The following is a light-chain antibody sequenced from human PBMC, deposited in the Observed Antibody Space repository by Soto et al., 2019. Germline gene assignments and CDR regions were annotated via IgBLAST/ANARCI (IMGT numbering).Light chain of an antibody. J-gene: IGKJ1*01. V-gene: IGKV1-5*01. CDR1: QSVSNW. CDR2: DAS. Sequence: DIPMTQSPSTLSASVGDRVTITCRASQSVSNWLAWYQQKPGKAPKLLIYDASNLERGVPSRFSGSGSGTQFTLTIRSLQPDDFATYYCQQYNSYSRTFGQGTKVESK. CDR3: QQYNSYSRT.